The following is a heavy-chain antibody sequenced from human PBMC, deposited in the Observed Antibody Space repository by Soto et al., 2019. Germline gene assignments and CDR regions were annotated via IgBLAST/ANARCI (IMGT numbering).Heavy chain of an antibody. Sequence: QVQLVQSGAEVKKPGASVKVSCKASGYTFTSYDINWVRQATGQGLEWMGWMNPNSGNTVYAQKFQGRVTMTRNTSISTAYMELSSLRPEDPALYYCARGGGYSYGYAYWGQGTLVTVSS. CDR1: GYTFTSYD. D-gene: IGHD5-18*01. CDR3: ARGGGYSYGYAY. J-gene: IGHJ4*02. V-gene: IGHV1-8*01. CDR2: MNPNSGNT.